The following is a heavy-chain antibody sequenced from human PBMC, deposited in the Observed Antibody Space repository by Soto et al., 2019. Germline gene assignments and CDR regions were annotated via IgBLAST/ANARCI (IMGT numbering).Heavy chain of an antibody. J-gene: IGHJ3*02. D-gene: IGHD3-16*01. CDR2: ISAYNGNT. CDR3: ARDRVAGIWGDAFDI. Sequence: ASVKVSCKASGYTFTSYGISWVRQAPGQGLEWMGWISAYNGNTNYAQKLQGRVTMTTDTSTSTAYMDLRSLTSDDTAVYYCARDRVAGIWGDAFDIWGQGTVVTVSS. V-gene: IGHV1-18*04. CDR1: GYTFTSYG.